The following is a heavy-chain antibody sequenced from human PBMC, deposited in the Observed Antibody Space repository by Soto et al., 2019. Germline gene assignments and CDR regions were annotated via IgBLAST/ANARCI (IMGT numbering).Heavy chain of an antibody. CDR1: GGSFGAYY. Sequence: QVQLQQWGAGLLKPSETLSLTCAAYGGSFGAYYWTWIRQPPGKGLEWIGEINHSGSTNYNPSLESRVTISVDTSKNQFSLKLSSVTAADPAVYYCARGTNLRCFDWGQGTLVTVSS. J-gene: IGHJ4*02. CDR3: ARGTNLRCFD. CDR2: INHSGST. D-gene: IGHD3-9*01. V-gene: IGHV4-34*01.